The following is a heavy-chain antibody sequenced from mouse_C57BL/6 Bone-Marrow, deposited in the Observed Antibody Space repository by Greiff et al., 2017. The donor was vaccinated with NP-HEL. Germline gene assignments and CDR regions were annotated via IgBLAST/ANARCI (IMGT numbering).Heavy chain of an antibody. CDR3: ALLWLRRAGYYAMDD. D-gene: IGHD2-9*01. CDR1: GYTFTSYW. Sequence: QVQLQQPGAELVKPGASVKLSCKASGYTFTSYWMHWVKQRPGQGLEWIGMIHPNSGSTNYNEKFKSKATLTVDKSSSTAYMQLSSLTSEDSAVYYCALLWLRRAGYYAMDDWGQGTSVTVSS. J-gene: IGHJ4*01. CDR2: IHPNSGST. V-gene: IGHV1-64*01.